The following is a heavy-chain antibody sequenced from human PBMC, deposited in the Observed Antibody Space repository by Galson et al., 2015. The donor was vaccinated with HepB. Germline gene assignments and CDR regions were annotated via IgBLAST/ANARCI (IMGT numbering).Heavy chain of an antibody. CDR1: GGTFSSYA. CDR2: IIPIFGTA. V-gene: IGHV1-69*13. CDR3: ARERGYRFHYYGMDV. J-gene: IGHJ6*02. Sequence: SVKVSCKASGGTFSSYAISWVRQAPGQGLEWMGGIIPIFGTANYAQKFQGRVTITADESTSTAYMELSSLRSEDTAVYYCARERGYRFHYYGMDVWGQGTTVTVSS. D-gene: IGHD5-18*01.